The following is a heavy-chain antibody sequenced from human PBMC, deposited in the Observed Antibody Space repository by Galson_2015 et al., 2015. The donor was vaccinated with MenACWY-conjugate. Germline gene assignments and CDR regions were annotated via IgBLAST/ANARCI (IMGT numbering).Heavy chain of an antibody. CDR3: AKGSYGDYVLFDY. J-gene: IGHJ4*02. Sequence: SLRLSCAASGFTFSSYAMSWVRQAPGKGLEWVSAISGSGGSTYYADSVKGRFTISRDNSKNTLYLQMNSLRAEDTAVYYCAKGSYGDYVLFDYWGQGTLDTVSS. CDR2: ISGSGGST. D-gene: IGHD4-17*01. CDR1: GFTFSSYA. V-gene: IGHV3-23*01.